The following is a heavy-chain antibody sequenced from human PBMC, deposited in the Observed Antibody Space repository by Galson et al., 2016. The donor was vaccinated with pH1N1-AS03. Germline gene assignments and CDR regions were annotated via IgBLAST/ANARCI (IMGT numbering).Heavy chain of an antibody. D-gene: IGHD2-2*01. CDR3: ARRNPNPNFAIWYQHDYGMDV. J-gene: IGHJ6*02. CDR2: ISNDGRNV. V-gene: IGHV3-74*01. CDR1: GFTFSMSY. Sequence: SLRLSCAASGFTFSMSYIHWVRQAPGKGLAWVSRISNDGRNVRYADFVKGRFAVSRDNAKNTVFLQMNSLRADDTAVYFCARRNPNPNFAIWYQHDYGMDVWGQGTTVTVSS.